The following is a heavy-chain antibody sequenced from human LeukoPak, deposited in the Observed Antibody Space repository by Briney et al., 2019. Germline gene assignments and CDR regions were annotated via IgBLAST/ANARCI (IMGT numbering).Heavy chain of an antibody. Sequence: PSQTLSLTCTVSGGSISSGGYYWSWIRQHPGKGLEWIGYIYYSGSTYYNPSLKRRVTISVDTSKNQFSLKLSSVTAADTAVYYCAKGGAYYEFWTGYYREQTWFDPWGQGILVTVSS. CDR3: AKGGAYYEFWTGYYREQTWFDP. CDR2: IYYSGST. CDR1: GGSISSGGYY. V-gene: IGHV4-31*03. J-gene: IGHJ5*02. D-gene: IGHD3-3*01.